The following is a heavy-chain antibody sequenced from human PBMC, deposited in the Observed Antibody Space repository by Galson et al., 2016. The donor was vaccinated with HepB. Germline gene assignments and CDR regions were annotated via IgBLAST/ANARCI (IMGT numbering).Heavy chain of an antibody. CDR1: GYTFTYRY. Sequence: SVKVSCEASGYTFTYRYLHWVRQAPGQALEWMGWITPFNGNTNYAQKFQDRVTITRDRSMSTAYMELSSLRSEDSAIYYCARSECSSSFDYWGQGTLVTVSS. D-gene: IGHD6-6*01. CDR3: ARSECSSSFDY. V-gene: IGHV1-45*02. CDR2: ITPFNGNT. J-gene: IGHJ4*02.